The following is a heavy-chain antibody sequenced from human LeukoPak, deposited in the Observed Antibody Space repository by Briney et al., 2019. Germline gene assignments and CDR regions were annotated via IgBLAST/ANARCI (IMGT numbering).Heavy chain of an antibody. Sequence: PSETLSLTCTVSGDSIRSGNYKWSWSRQPAGKGREWIGRIQTSWGTNYNPSLQTRVTISVDRSKNQFSLKLSSVTAADTAVYYCARDSYGGNLDYWGQGTLVTVSS. CDR3: ARDSYGGNLDY. D-gene: IGHD4-23*01. V-gene: IGHV4-61*02. CDR2: IQTSWGT. CDR1: GDSIRSGNYK. J-gene: IGHJ4*02.